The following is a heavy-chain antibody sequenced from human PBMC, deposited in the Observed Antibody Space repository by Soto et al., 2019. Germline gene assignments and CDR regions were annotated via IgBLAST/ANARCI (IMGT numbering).Heavy chain of an antibody. Sequence: QGQVVQSGAEVKKPGSSVKVSCKASGGTFSSFAVSWVRQAPGQGLEWMGGIIPIYETPNYAQKFQDRVTITADKSTSIVYMELNSLRSEDTAVYYCARSDFWSGPYGMDVWGQGTTVTVSS. V-gene: IGHV1-69*06. CDR1: GGTFSSFA. CDR3: ARSDFWSGPYGMDV. CDR2: IIPIYETP. D-gene: IGHD3-3*01. J-gene: IGHJ6*02.